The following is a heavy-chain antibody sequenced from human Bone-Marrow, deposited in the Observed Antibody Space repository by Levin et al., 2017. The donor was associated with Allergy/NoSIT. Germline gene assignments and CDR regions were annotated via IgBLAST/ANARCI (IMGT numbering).Heavy chain of an antibody. J-gene: IGHJ4*02. CDR2: IDPTHGGT. Sequence: LEASVKVSCSVSGYTFSDYYIHWIRKTPGQGLEWIGWIDPTHGGTQFSEKFHDRLVLTRNSSINTAYMELGKLRSGDTALYYCARGGASSNDYWGRGTLVTVSS. CDR1: GYTFSDYY. CDR3: ARGGASSNDY. D-gene: IGHD6-13*01. V-gene: IGHV1-2*03.